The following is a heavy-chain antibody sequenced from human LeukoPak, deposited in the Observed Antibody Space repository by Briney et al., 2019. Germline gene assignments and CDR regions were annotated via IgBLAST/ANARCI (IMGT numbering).Heavy chain of an antibody. Sequence: GGSLRLSCAASGFTFSRYWMSWVRQAPGKGPEWVANIKQDGSERYHVDSVRGRFTISRDNAKNSLFLQMSSLRAEDTAVYYCATMGLEPLPYYFDYWGQGTLVTVSS. J-gene: IGHJ4*02. D-gene: IGHD1-1*01. CDR3: ATMGLEPLPYYFDY. CDR1: GFTFSRYW. V-gene: IGHV3-7*01. CDR2: IKQDGSER.